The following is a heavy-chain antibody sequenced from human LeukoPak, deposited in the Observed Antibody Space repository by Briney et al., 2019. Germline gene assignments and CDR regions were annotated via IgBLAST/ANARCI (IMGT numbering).Heavy chain of an antibody. CDR2: ISYDGSNK. CDR1: GFTFSSYA. D-gene: IGHD6-19*01. Sequence: GSLRLSCSASGFTFSSYAMHWVRQAPGKGLEWVAVISYDGSNKYYADSVKGRFTISRDNSKNTLYLQMNSLRAEDTAVYYCAKCRGIAVAGRGPDYWGQGTLVTVSS. J-gene: IGHJ4*02. V-gene: IGHV3-30-3*02. CDR3: AKCRGIAVAGRGPDY.